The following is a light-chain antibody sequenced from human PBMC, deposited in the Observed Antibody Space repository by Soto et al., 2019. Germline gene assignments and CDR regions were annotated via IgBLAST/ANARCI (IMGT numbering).Light chain of an antibody. CDR2: WAS. V-gene: IGKV4-1*01. CDR1: QSLLFSSNKKNY. Sequence: DIVTTQSPASLAVSLGERATINCKSSQSLLFSSNKKNYLAWYQQRPGQPPKLLIYWASSRESGVPDRFTGSGSGTDFTLSISSLQAEDVAVYYCQQFYSSPLTFGGGTKVEIK. J-gene: IGKJ4*01. CDR3: QQFYSSPLT.